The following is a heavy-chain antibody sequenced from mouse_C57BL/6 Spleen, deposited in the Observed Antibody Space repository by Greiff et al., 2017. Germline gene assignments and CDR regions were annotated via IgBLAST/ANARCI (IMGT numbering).Heavy chain of an antibody. CDR1: GYSFTGYY. CDR3: ARTYLITTVVAPLDY. J-gene: IGHJ2*01. CDR2: INPSTGGT. V-gene: IGHV1-42*01. Sequence: VQLQQSGPELVKPGASVKISCKASGYSFTGYYMNWVKQSPEKSLEWIGEINPSTGGTTYNQKFKAKATLTVNKSTSTAYMQLKSLTSEDSAVYYCARTYLITTVVAPLDYWGQGTTLTVSS. D-gene: IGHD1-1*01.